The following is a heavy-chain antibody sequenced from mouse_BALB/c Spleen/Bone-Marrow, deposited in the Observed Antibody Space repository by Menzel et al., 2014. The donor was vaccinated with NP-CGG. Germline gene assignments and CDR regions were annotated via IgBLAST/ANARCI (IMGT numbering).Heavy chain of an antibody. CDR3: TRDRGDY. CDR2: ISSGGSYT. J-gene: IGHJ4*01. Sequence: EVKVEESGGGLVKPGGSLKLSCAASGFIFSYYAMSWVRQSPEERLEWVAEISSGGSYTYYPDTVTGRFTISRDNAKNTLYLEMSSLRSEDTAMYYCTRDRGDYWGQGTSVTVSS. CDR1: GFIFSYYA. V-gene: IGHV5-9-4*01. D-gene: IGHD3-1*01.